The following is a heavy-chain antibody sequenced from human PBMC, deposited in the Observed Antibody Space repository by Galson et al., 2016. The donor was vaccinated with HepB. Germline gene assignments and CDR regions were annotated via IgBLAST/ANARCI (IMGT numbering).Heavy chain of an antibody. J-gene: IGHJ3*02. V-gene: IGHV4-34*01. Sequence: SETLSLTCAVYGGSLRGHYWSWIRQPPGKGLGWIGEMNHSGSTNYNPSLKSRVTISVDTSKSHLSLKLSSVTAADTAVYFCAHTLISYDISAFAFDIWGQGTMVTVSA. CDR2: MNHSGST. CDR3: AHTLISYDISAFAFDI. D-gene: IGHD3-22*01. CDR1: GGSLRGHY.